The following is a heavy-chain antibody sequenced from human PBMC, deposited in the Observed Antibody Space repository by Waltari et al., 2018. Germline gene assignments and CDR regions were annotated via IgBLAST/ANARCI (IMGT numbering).Heavy chain of an antibody. V-gene: IGHV4-34*01. CDR2: SNHSGST. D-gene: IGHD1-1*01. CDR3: ARVERGSDWYFDL. Sequence: VPLPQWGAGLLKPSEDLSLTCPVYGWSFSDYYLNWIRPPPGKGLEWIGESNHSGSTNYNPSLKRRVTISVDTSKNLFSVKLSSVTAADTAVYYCARVERGSDWYFDLWGRGTLVTVSS. J-gene: IGHJ2*01. CDR1: GWSFSDYY.